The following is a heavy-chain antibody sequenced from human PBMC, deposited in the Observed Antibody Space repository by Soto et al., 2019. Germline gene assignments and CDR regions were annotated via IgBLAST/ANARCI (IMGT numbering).Heavy chain of an antibody. D-gene: IGHD1-26*01. CDR1: GGSFTGYY. CDR3: ATMGATAGSYYFEY. CDR2: INHSGST. V-gene: IGHV4-34*01. Sequence: SETLSLTCAVYGGSFTGYYWSWIRQPPGKGLEWIGEINHSGSTNYNPSLKSRVTISVDTSKNQFSLKLTSVTAADAAVYYCATMGATAGSYYFEYWGQGALVTVSS. J-gene: IGHJ4*02.